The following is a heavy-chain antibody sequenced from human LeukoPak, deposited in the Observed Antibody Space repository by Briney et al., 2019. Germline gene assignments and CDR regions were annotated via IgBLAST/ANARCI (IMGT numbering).Heavy chain of an antibody. CDR3: AKGVDTRRRIGMRVVVTYYFDY. D-gene: IGHD3-22*01. J-gene: IGHJ4*02. CDR2: INDSGGST. Sequence: GGSLRLSCAASGFTFSSYAMSWVRQAPGKGLEWVSGINDSGGSTYYADSVKGRFTISRDNSKNTLYLQMNSLRAEDTAVYYCAKGVDTRRRIGMRVVVTYYFDYWGQGTLVTVPS. CDR1: GFTFSSYA. V-gene: IGHV3-23*01.